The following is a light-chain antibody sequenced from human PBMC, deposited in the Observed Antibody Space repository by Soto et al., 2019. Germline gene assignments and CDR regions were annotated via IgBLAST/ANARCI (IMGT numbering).Light chain of an antibody. CDR1: QSVSSSY. J-gene: IGKJ1*01. Sequence: EIVLTQSPATLSSFPGGRATLSCRASQSVSSSYLAWYQQKPGQAPRLLIYGASSRATGIPDRFSGSGSGTEFTLTISSLQPDDFATYYCQQYNSYWTFGQGTKVDI. CDR3: QQYNSYWT. V-gene: IGKV3-20*01. CDR2: GAS.